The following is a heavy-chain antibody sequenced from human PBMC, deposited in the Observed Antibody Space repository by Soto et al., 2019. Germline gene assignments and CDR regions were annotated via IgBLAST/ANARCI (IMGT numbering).Heavy chain of an antibody. CDR2: ISYDGSNK. J-gene: IGHJ6*02. V-gene: IGHV3-30*18. CDR3: AKLLPTIVGATHYYYGMDV. D-gene: IGHD1-26*01. Sequence: QVQLVESGGGVVQPGRSLRLSCAASGFTFSSYGMHWVRQAPGKGLEWVAVISYDGSNKYYADSVKGRFTISRDNSKNXLXXQMNSLRAEDTAVYYCAKLLPTIVGATHYYYGMDVWGQGTTVTVSS. CDR1: GFTFSSYG.